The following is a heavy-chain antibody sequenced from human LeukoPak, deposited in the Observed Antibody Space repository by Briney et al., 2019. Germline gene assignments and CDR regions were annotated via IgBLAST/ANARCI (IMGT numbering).Heavy chain of an antibody. Sequence: ASVKVSCKASGYTFTSYGISWVRQAPGQGLEWMGWISAHNGNTNYAQKLQGRVTMTTDTSTSTAYMELRSLRSDDTAVYYCARDYYDILTGYYLNWFDPWGQGTLVTVSS. V-gene: IGHV1-18*01. CDR3: ARDYYDILTGYYLNWFDP. CDR1: GYTFTSYG. J-gene: IGHJ5*02. D-gene: IGHD3-9*01. CDR2: ISAHNGNT.